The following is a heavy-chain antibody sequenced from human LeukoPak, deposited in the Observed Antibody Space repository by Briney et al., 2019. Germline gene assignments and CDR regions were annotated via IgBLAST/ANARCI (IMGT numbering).Heavy chain of an antibody. J-gene: IGHJ6*04. CDR1: GYPFTGYY. CDR2: LHPNCGGT. CDR3: AREYDSSGYSYYGMDL. V-gene: IGHV1-2*02. Sequence: ASVKVLHNASGYPFTGYYIHWVPQAPGQGLEGMGCLHPNCGGTNYAQNFQGRVIMTRDTSNSTAYMELSRLRSDDTAVYYCAREYDSSGYSYYGMDLWGEGTTVTVSS. D-gene: IGHD3-22*01.